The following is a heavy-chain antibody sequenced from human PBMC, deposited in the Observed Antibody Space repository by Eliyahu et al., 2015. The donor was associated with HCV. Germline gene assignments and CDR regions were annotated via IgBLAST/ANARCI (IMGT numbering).Heavy chain of an antibody. CDR1: XFRFDDYN. V-gene: IGHV3-43*01. J-gene: IGHJ4*02. D-gene: IGHD2-15*01. Sequence: EVQLVESGGVVVQPGGSLXLSCAAXXFRFDDYNMHWVRQAPEKGLEWVSLIKWDGHRTYYADSVKGRFTVSRDNTKNSLYLQMNSLRTEDTAFYYCVKDSVVAATRSPFDYWGQGTLVTVSS. CDR2: IKWDGHRT. CDR3: VKDSVVAATRSPFDY.